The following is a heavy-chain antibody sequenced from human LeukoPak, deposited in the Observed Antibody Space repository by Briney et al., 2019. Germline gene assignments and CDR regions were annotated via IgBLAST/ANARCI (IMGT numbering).Heavy chain of an antibody. V-gene: IGHV4-4*07. CDR3: ARENVARYWYFDL. CDR2: IHASGNT. Sequence: SETLSLTCTDSRGSISTYYWSWIRQPAGKALEWIGRIHASGNTNYNPSLKSRVTLSVDTSKNQFSLKLNSVTAADTAVYYCARENVARYWYFDLWGRGTLVTVSS. CDR1: RGSISTYY. J-gene: IGHJ2*01.